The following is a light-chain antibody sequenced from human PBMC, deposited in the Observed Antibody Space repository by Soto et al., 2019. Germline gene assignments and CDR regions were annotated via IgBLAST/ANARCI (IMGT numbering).Light chain of an antibody. CDR1: QSVSSY. Sequence: EIVLTQYPATLSLYTGVKATLTCRASQSVSSYLAWYQQKPGQSPRLLIYDVSNMATGILARFSGSGPGKDFTPTISSLGHEDVEVYYWQQHSNWPLTVAGGTRVGIK. CDR2: DVS. V-gene: IGKV3-11*01. J-gene: IGKJ4*01. CDR3: QQHSNWPLT.